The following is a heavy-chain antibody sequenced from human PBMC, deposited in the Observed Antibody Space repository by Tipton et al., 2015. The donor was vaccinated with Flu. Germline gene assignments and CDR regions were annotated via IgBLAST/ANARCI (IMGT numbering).Heavy chain of an antibody. J-gene: IGHJ4*02. CDR1: GSSFSSDW. V-gene: IGHV5-51*01. Sequence: QLVQSGAEVKKPGESLKISCRGSGSSFSSDWIAWVRQRPGKGLEWMGIIYPDDSDTKYSPSFQGQVTFSADKSVNTAYLQWTSLKASDTATYFCVRQNCGGDCYPDYWGQGTLVTVSS. CDR3: VRQNCGGDCYPDY. CDR2: IYPDDSDT. D-gene: IGHD2-21*02.